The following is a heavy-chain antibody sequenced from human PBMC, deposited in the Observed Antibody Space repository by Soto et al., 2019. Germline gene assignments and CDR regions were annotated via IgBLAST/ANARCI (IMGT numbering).Heavy chain of an antibody. D-gene: IGHD1-26*01. J-gene: IGHJ4*02. CDR1: GGSFSGYY. CDR2: IDHSGST. Sequence: PSETLSLTCAVYGGSFSGYYWSWIRQPPGKGLEWIGEIDHSGSTNYNPSLKSRVTISVNTSKNQFSLKLSSVTAADTALYNCARVLLGPGRLYYFDYWGQGTLVTVSS. CDR3: ARVLLGPGRLYYFDY. V-gene: IGHV4-34*01.